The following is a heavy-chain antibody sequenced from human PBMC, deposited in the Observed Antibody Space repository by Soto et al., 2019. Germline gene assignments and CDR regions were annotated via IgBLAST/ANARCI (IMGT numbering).Heavy chain of an antibody. CDR2: IFYSGTT. D-gene: IGHD2-15*01. J-gene: IGHJ6*02. Sequence: PSETLSLTCTVSGASISSSGYHWGWIRQPPGKGLEWIGSIFYSGTTYYNPSLKSRVTLSVDTSRNQFSLKLSSVTAADTAVYYCARGAGSPTYYYNMDVWGQGTTVTVSS. CDR3: ARGAGSPTYYYNMDV. V-gene: IGHV4-39*01. CDR1: GASISSSGYH.